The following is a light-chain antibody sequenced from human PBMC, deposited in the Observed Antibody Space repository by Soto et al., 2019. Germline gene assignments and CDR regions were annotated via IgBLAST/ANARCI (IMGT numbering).Light chain of an antibody. Sequence: SPGTLSLSPGERATLSCRASQSVSNSYLAWYQQKPGQAPRLLMYGASNRATGIPDRFSGSGSETDFTLTISRLEPEDFAVYYCQQYGTTRITFGQGTRLEIK. J-gene: IGKJ5*01. CDR1: QSVSNSY. CDR3: QQYGTTRIT. V-gene: IGKV3-20*01. CDR2: GAS.